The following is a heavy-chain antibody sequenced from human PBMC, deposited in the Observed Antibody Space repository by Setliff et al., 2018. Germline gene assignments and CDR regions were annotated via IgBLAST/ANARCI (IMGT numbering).Heavy chain of an antibody. CDR1: GFTYKNDW. Sequence: PGGSLRLSCGAPGFTYKNDWVSWVRQAPGKGLEWLASINPDGSGKYYVDSVKGRFTISRDNAKNSLSLQMNNLRTEDTAVYYCFGAGTCSYWGQGTLVTVSS. CDR2: INPDGSGK. J-gene: IGHJ4*02. D-gene: IGHD3-10*01. V-gene: IGHV3-7*01. CDR3: FGAGTCSY.